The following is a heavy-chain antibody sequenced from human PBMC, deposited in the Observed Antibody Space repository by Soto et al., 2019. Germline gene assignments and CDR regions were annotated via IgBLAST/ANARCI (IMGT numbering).Heavy chain of an antibody. V-gene: IGHV1-46*01. Sequence: VASVKVSCKASGYTFTSYYMHWVRQAPGQGLEWMGIINPSGGSTSYAQKFQGRVTMTRDTSTSTVYMELSSLRSEDTAVYYCAREIVLMVYAIERPSPNGMDVWGQGTTVTVSS. CDR3: AREIVLMVYAIERPSPNGMDV. D-gene: IGHD2-8*01. CDR2: INPSGGST. J-gene: IGHJ6*02. CDR1: GYTFTSYY.